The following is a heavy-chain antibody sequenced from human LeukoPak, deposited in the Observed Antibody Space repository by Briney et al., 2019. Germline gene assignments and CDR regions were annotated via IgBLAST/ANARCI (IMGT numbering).Heavy chain of an antibody. J-gene: IGHJ4*02. CDR3: AKTRHVAFYGDYVFDY. D-gene: IGHD4-17*01. V-gene: IGHV3-11*01. CDR2: ISSSGSTI. Sequence: GGSLRLSCAASGFTFSDYYMSWIRQAPGKGLEWVSYISSSGSTIYYADSVKGRFTISRDNAKNSLYLQMNSLRAEDTAVYYCAKTRHVAFYGDYVFDYWGQGTLVTVSS. CDR1: GFTFSDYY.